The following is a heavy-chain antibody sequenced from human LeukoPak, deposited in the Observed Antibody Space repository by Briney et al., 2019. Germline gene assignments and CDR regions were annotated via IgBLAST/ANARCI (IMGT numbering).Heavy chain of an antibody. J-gene: IGHJ5*02. D-gene: IGHD6-13*01. Sequence: PGGSLRFSCAASGFTFTSYAMSWVRQAPGKGLEWVSAISGSGGSTYYADSVKGRFTISRDNSKNTLYLQMNSLRAEDTAVYYCAKPRPSYSSSWYDHWGQGTLVTVSS. CDR2: ISGSGGST. V-gene: IGHV3-23*01. CDR1: GFTFTSYA. CDR3: AKPRPSYSSSWYDH.